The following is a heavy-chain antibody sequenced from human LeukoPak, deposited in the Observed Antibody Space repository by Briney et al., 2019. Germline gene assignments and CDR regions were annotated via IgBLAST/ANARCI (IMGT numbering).Heavy chain of an antibody. Sequence: GGSLRLSCAAYGFTFSDYYMSWIRQAPGKGLEWVSYISSSGSTIYYADSVKGRFTISRDNAKNSLYLQMNSLRAEDTAVYYCASHYYGSGSYRFDYWGQGTLVTVSS. CDR2: ISSSGSTI. CDR1: GFTFSDYY. V-gene: IGHV3-11*01. D-gene: IGHD3-10*01. CDR3: ASHYYGSGSYRFDY. J-gene: IGHJ4*02.